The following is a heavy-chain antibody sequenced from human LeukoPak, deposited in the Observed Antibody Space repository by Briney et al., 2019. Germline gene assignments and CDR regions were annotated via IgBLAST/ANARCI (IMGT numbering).Heavy chain of an antibody. Sequence: GGSLTLSCAASGFTFSHYYMTWVRQPPGKGLEWVSSISASSGYIFYADSVKGRFTISRDNAKNSLYLQMNSLRAEDTAVYYCARVRLIDGYSDYWGQGTLVTVSS. CDR3: ARVRLIDGYSDY. CDR2: ISASSGYI. J-gene: IGHJ4*02. CDR1: GFTFSHYY. D-gene: IGHD5-24*01. V-gene: IGHV3-21*06.